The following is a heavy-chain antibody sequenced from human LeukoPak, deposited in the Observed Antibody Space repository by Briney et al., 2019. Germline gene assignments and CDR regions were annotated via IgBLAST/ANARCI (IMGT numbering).Heavy chain of an antibody. CDR2: MNPNSGNT. Sequence: GASVKVSCKASGYTFTSYDINWVRQATGQGLEWMGWMNPNSGNTGYAQKFQGRVTITRNTSISTAYMELSSLRSEDTAVYYCAKDTGRYSGYGVGAFDIWGQGTMVTVSS. J-gene: IGHJ3*02. CDR3: AKDTGRYSGYGVGAFDI. CDR1: GYTFTSYD. D-gene: IGHD5-12*01. V-gene: IGHV1-8*03.